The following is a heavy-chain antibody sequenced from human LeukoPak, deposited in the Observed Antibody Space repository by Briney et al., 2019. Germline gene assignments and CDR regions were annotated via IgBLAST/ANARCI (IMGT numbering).Heavy chain of an antibody. D-gene: IGHD3-22*01. J-gene: IGHJ6*03. V-gene: IGHV4-59*01. CDR1: GGSISSYY. Sequence: SETLSLTCTVPGGSISSYYWSWIRQPPGKGLEWVGNIYYSGSTNYNPSLKSRVTISVDTSKKQFSLKLSSVTAADTAVYYCTRGSIAYYYMDVWGKGTTVTISS. CDR2: IYYSGST. CDR3: TRGSIAYYYMDV.